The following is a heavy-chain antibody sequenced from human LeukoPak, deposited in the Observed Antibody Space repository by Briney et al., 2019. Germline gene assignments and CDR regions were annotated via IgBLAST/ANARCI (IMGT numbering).Heavy chain of an antibody. CDR2: IYYSGST. D-gene: IGHD3-16*01. CDR1: GGSISSYY. CDR3: ARTQYDYIWGSYDYYFDY. Sequence: PSETLSLTCTVSGGSISSYYWSWIRQPPGKGLEWIGYIYYSGSTNYNPSLKSRVTISVDTSKNQFSLKLSSVTAADTAVYYCARTQYDYIWGSYDYYFDYWGQGTLVTVSS. J-gene: IGHJ4*02. V-gene: IGHV4-59*01.